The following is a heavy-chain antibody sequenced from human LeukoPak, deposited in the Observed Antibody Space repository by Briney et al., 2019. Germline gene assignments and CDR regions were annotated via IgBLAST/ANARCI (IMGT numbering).Heavy chain of an antibody. CDR1: GFNFDVYG. CDR3: ARSNSGGWDFDY. V-gene: IGHV3-20*04. D-gene: IGHD6-19*01. CDR2: ITWDGAST. Sequence: GGSLRLSCVASGFNFDVYGMAWVRQAPGKGLEWVSAITWDGASTHYADFVKGRFTISRDNPKTSLYLQMNSLRGEDTAFYYCARSNSGGWDFDYWGQGTLVTVSS. J-gene: IGHJ4*02.